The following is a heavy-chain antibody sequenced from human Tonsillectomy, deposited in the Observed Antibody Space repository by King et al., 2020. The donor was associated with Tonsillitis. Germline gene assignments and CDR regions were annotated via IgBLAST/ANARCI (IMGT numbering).Heavy chain of an antibody. CDR3: AKDKYSDSSGSPLDY. Sequence: VQLVESGGGLVQPGGSLRLSCAASGFTFSSYAMSWVRQAPGKGLEWVSVIYSGATSTYYADSVKGQFTISRDNSKNTLYLQLSSLRADDTAVYYCAKDKYSDSSGSPLDYWGQGTLVTVSS. CDR1: GFTFSSYA. V-gene: IGHV3-23*03. J-gene: IGHJ4*02. D-gene: IGHD3-22*01. CDR2: IYSGATST.